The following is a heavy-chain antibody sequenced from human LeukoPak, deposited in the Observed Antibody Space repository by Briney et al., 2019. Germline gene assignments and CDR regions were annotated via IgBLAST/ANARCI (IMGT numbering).Heavy chain of an antibody. CDR3: AKIDYWSPENYFDS. CDR1: GFTVSSNY. CDR2: IDSSSSTL. J-gene: IGHJ4*02. V-gene: IGHV3-53*01. Sequence: GGSLRLSCAASGFTVSSNYMSWVRQAPGKGPEWVSYIDSSSSTLLYADSVKGRFTISRDNSQNTVFLQMNSLRVEDTAVYYCAKIDYWSPENYFDSWGQGTLVTVSS. D-gene: IGHD1-1*01.